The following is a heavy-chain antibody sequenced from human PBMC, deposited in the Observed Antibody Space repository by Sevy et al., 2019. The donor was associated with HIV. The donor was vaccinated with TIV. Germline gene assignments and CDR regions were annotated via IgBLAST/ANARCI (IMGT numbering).Heavy chain of an antibody. Sequence: GGSLRLSCVASGFSLNSYWMLWVRQAPGKGLEWVANLNQDGSVNYYADSVKGRFTISRDNARNLVSLQMNILRVEDTAVYYCVRAIATADSFWGQGTLVTVSS. CDR2: LNQDGSVN. CDR1: GFSLNSYW. V-gene: IGHV3-7*01. D-gene: IGHD6-13*01. J-gene: IGHJ4*02. CDR3: VRAIATADSF.